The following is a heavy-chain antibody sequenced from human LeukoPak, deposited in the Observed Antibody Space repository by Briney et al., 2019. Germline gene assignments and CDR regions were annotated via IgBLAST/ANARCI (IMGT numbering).Heavy chain of an antibody. CDR2: IYSGGYT. V-gene: IGHV3-66*01. D-gene: IGHD6-6*01. CDR3: ARGRPAHYFDS. CDR1: GFTVSSHY. Sequence: PGGSLRLSCAASGFTVSSHYMSWVRQAPGKGLEWLSVIYSGGYTYYADSVKGRFFISRDISENMVYLQMNSLSVEDTAVYFCARGRPAHYFDSWGPGTLVTVS. J-gene: IGHJ4*02.